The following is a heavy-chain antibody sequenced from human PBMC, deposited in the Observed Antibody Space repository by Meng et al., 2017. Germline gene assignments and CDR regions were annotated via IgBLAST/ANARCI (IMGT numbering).Heavy chain of an antibody. D-gene: IGHD1-26*01. J-gene: IGHJ4*02. Sequence: GGSLRLSCAASGFTFSDHYMDWLRQAPGKGLEWVGRTRNKANSYTTEYAASVKGRFAISRDDSRNSLYLQMNSLRTGDTAVYYCARVWNSGSFYGLYNWGQGTLVTVSS. CDR3: ARVWNSGSFYGLYN. CDR2: TRNKANSYTT. CDR1: GFTFSDHY. V-gene: IGHV3-72*01.